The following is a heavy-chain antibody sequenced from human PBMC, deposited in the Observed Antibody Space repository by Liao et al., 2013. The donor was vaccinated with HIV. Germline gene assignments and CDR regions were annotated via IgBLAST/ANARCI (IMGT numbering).Heavy chain of an antibody. V-gene: IGHV4-4*07. CDR1: GGSISGYY. J-gene: IGHJ5*02. CDR2: IYTSVTT. CDR3: ARDESVTMVRGGYSWFDP. D-gene: IGHD3-10*01. Sequence: QVQLQESGPGLVKPSETLSLTCTVSGGSISGYYWSWIRQPAGKGLEWIGRIYTSVTTNYNPSLKSRVTMSVDTSKKQFSLRLTSVTAADTAVYYCARDESVTMVRGGYSWFDPWGPGILVTVSS.